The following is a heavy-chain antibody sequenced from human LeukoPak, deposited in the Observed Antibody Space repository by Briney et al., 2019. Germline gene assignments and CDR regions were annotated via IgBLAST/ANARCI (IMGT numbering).Heavy chain of an antibody. CDR2: INHRGST. CDR3: ARGRYYDSSGYYYALHYFDY. Sequence: SETLSLTCAVYGGSFSGYYWSWIRQPPGKGLEWIGEINHRGSTNYNPSLKSRVTISVDTSKNQFSLKLSSVTAADTAVYYCARGRYYDSSGYYYALHYFDYWGQGTLVTVSS. V-gene: IGHV4-34*01. CDR1: GGSFSGYY. J-gene: IGHJ4*02. D-gene: IGHD3-22*01.